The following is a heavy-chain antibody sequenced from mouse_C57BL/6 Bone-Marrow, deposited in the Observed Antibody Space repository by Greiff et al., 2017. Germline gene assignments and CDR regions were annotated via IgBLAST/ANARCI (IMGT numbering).Heavy chain of an antibody. CDR2: IDPETGGT. Sequence: QVQLQQPGAELVRPGASVTLSCKASGYTFTDYEMHWVKQTPVHGLEWIGAIDPETGGTAYNQKFKGKAILTADKSSSTAYMELRSLTSEDSAVYYCTSLGWRYGSRGGLGYCGQGSTITVSS. J-gene: IGHJ4*01. V-gene: IGHV1-15*01. CDR1: GYTFTDYE. CDR3: TSLGWRYGSRGGLGY. D-gene: IGHD1-1*01.